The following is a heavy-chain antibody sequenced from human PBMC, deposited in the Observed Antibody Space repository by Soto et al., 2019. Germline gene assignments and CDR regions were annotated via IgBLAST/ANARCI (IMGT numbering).Heavy chain of an antibody. J-gene: IGHJ3*02. CDR1: GGSISSYY. V-gene: IGHV4-59*01. D-gene: IGHD6-19*01. CDR3: AGECWLCDAFDI. CDR2: NYYSGST. Sequence: QVQLQESGPGLVKPSETLSLTCTVSGGSISSYYWSWIRQPPGKGLEWIGYNYYSGSTNYNPSLKSLVTISVDTSKNQVSLELIAVTAAGAAVYYLAGECWLCDAFDIGGQGTMVTGSS.